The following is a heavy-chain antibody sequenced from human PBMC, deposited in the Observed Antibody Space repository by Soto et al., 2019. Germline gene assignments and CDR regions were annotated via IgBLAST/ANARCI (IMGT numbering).Heavy chain of an antibody. V-gene: IGHV3-23*01. J-gene: IGHJ6*02. Sequence: QVLESGGGLVQPGGSLRLSCAASGFAFSNFHKNWVRQAPGKGLQWVATIGGAGNDIHYADSVEGRFTVSRDNSKNTLHLQMDGLRDDDTAIYYCAKRFSDAWEAGMDVWGQGTTVTVSS. CDR2: IGGAGNDI. CDR1: GFAFSNFH. D-gene: IGHD1-26*01. CDR3: AKRFSDAWEAGMDV.